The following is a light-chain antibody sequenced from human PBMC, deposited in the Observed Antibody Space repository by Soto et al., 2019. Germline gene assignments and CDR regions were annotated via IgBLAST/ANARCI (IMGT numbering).Light chain of an antibody. CDR3: HHFGSLPET. V-gene: IGKV3-15*01. Sequence: IVMTQSPATLSVSPGERVTLSCRASQSIDSKLAWYQQRPGQAPRLLIYAASTRATGIPARFSGSGSRTEFTLTISRLEPEDFAVYYCHHFGSLPETFGQGTNVE. CDR2: AAS. CDR1: QSIDSK. J-gene: IGKJ1*01.